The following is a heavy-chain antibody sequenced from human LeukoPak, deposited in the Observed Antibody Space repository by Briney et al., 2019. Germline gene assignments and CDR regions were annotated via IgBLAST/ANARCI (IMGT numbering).Heavy chain of an antibody. CDR3: AREYYGGLRYFDY. V-gene: IGHV4-59*01. CDR1: GGSISSSY. D-gene: IGHD3-10*01. J-gene: IGHJ4*02. CDR2: IYYSGST. Sequence: SETLSLTCTVSGGSISSSYWSWIRQPPGKGLEWIGYIYYSGSTNYNPSLKSRVTISVDTSKNQFSLKLSSVTAADTAVYYCAREYYGGLRYFDYWGQGTLVTVSS.